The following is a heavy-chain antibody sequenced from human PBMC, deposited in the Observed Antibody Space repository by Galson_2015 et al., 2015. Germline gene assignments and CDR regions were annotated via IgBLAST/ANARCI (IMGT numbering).Heavy chain of an antibody. Sequence: SLRLSCAASGLTLSNYAMSWVRQAPGKGLEWVSVISGSGGGAYYADSVKGRFTISRHKSNNTLYLQMNSLRAEDTAVYYCARVNAAAGYYYYMDVWGRGTTVTVSS. CDR1: GLTLSNYA. V-gene: IGHV3-23*01. CDR2: ISGSGGGA. D-gene: IGHD2-15*01. CDR3: ARVNAAAGYYYYMDV. J-gene: IGHJ6*03.